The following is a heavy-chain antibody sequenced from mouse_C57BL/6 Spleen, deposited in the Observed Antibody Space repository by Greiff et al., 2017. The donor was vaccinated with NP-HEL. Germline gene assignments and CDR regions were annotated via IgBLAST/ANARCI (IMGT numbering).Heavy chain of an antibody. CDR3: TRRGTYYYGSSYGYAMDY. Sequence: EVKVVESGEGLVKPGGSLKLSCAASGFTFSSYAMSWVRQTPEKRLEWVAYISSGGDYIYYADTVKGRFTISRDNARNTLYLQMSSLKSEDTAMYYCTRRGTYYYGSSYGYAMDYWGQGTSVTVSS. CDR2: ISSGGDYI. J-gene: IGHJ4*01. CDR1: GFTFSSYA. V-gene: IGHV5-9-1*02. D-gene: IGHD1-1*01.